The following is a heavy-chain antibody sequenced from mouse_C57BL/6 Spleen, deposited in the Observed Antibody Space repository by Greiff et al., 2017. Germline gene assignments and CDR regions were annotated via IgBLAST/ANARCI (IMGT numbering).Heavy chain of an antibody. D-gene: IGHD1-1*01. V-gene: IGHV1-82*01. CDR3: ARDYYGSSRYFDV. Sequence: QVQLQQSGPELVKPGASVKISCKASGYAFSSSWMNWVKQRPGKGLEWIGRIYPGDGDTNYNGKFKGKATLTADKSSSTAYMQLSSLTSEDSAVYFCARDYYGSSRYFDVWGTGTTVTVSS. J-gene: IGHJ1*03. CDR1: GYAFSSSW. CDR2: IYPGDGDT.